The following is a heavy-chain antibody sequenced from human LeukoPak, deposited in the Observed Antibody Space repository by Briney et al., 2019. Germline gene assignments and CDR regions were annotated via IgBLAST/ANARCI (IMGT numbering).Heavy chain of an antibody. CDR3: ARGLDNDFWSGFRYGLDV. J-gene: IGHJ6*02. D-gene: IGHD3-3*01. CDR2: VYTGGDT. V-gene: IGHV3-53*01. CDR1: GFTVNTNY. Sequence: GGSLRLSCAASGFTVNTNYMTWVRQAPGKGLEWVSVVYTGGDTYYADSVRGRSTLSRDNSKNTLYLQMNSLRAEDTAVYYCARGLDNDFWSGFRYGLDVWGQGTTVTVYS.